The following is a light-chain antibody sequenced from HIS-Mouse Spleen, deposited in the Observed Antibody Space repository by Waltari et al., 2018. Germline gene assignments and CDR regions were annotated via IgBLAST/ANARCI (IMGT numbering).Light chain of an antibody. CDR2: SNN. CDR1: SSNIGSNT. V-gene: IGLV1-44*01. CDR3: AAWDDSLNGNYV. Sequence: QSVLTPPPSASGTPGQRVTISCSGSSSNIGSNTVNWYQQLPGTAPKLLIYSNNQRPSGVPDRFSGSKSGTSASLAISGLQSEDEADYYCAAWDDSLNGNYVFGTGTKVTVL. J-gene: IGLJ1*01.